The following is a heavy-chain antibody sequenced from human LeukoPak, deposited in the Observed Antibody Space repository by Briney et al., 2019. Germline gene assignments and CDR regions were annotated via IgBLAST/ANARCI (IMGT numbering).Heavy chain of an antibody. CDR1: GGTFSSYA. CDR2: IIPIFGTA. D-gene: IGHD1-26*01. Sequence: GASVKVSCKASGGTFSSYAISWVRQAPGQGLEWMGGIIPIFGTANYAQKFQGRVTITADESTSTAYMELSSLRSEDTAVYYCARVGVGVAKGLNWFDPWGQGTLVTVSS. J-gene: IGHJ5*02. V-gene: IGHV1-69*13. CDR3: ARVGVGVAKGLNWFDP.